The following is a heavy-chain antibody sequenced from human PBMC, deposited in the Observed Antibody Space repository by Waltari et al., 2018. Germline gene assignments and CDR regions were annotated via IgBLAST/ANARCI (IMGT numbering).Heavy chain of an antibody. CDR2: INPNSGGT. CDR1: GYTFIGYD. V-gene: IGHV1-2*06. CDR3: ARSPAARVTLTDY. D-gene: IGHD2-2*01. Sequence: QVQLVQSGAEVKKPGAAVKVSCKASGYTFIGYDMHRVRQAPGQGLEWMGRINPNSGGTNYAQKFQGRVTMTRDTSISTAYMELSRLRSDDTAVYYCARSPAARVTLTDYWGQGTLVTVSS. J-gene: IGHJ4*02.